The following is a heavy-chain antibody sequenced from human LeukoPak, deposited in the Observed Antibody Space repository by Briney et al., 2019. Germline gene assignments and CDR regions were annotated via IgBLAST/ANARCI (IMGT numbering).Heavy chain of an antibody. D-gene: IGHD6-6*01. Sequence: GGSLRLSCAASGFTFSSCGMHWVRQAPGKGLEWVAVISYDGSNKYYADSVKGRFTISRDNSKNTLYLQMNSLRAEDTAVYYCAKDRLAARPGYYFDYWGQGTLVTVSS. CDR3: AKDRLAARPGYYFDY. J-gene: IGHJ4*02. CDR1: GFTFSSCG. CDR2: ISYDGSNK. V-gene: IGHV3-30*18.